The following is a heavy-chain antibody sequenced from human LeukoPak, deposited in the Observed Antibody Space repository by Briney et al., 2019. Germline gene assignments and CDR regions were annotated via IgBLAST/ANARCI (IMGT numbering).Heavy chain of an antibody. J-gene: IGHJ4*02. CDR2: MNPNSGNT. D-gene: IGHD1-1*01. CDR1: GYTFTSYD. V-gene: IGHV1-8*01. CDR3: ARGLGNDGIFDY. Sequence: SVKVSCKSSGYTFTSYDINWVRQATGQGLEWMGWMNPNSGNTGYAQKLQGRVTMTRHTSISTAYMELSSLRSEDTAVYYCARGLGNDGIFDYWGQGPLVTVSS.